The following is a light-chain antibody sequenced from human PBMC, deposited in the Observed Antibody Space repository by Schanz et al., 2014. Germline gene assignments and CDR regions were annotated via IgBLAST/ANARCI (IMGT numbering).Light chain of an antibody. Sequence: QSALTQPASVSGSPGQSITISCTGTSSDVGSNNIVSWYQQHPGKAPKLMIYEGTKRPLGVSNRFSGSKSGNTASLTISGLQAEDEADYYCSSYTTTSPLLFGGGTKLTVL. J-gene: IGLJ2*01. CDR1: SSDVGSNNI. CDR3: SSYTTTSPLL. V-gene: IGLV2-14*02. CDR2: EGT.